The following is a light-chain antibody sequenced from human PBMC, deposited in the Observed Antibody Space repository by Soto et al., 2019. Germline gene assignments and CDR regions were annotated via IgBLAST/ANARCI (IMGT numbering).Light chain of an antibody. CDR1: SSDIGGYDF. V-gene: IGLV2-14*01. CDR2: DVN. Sequence: QSALTQPASLSGAPGQSITLSCTGTSSDIGGYDFVSWYQRYPGKAPKLIIYDVNNRPSGVSNRFSGSKSGNTASLTISGLQAEDEADYYCTSYASSSTHVVFGGGTQLTVL. J-gene: IGLJ2*01. CDR3: TSYASSSTHVV.